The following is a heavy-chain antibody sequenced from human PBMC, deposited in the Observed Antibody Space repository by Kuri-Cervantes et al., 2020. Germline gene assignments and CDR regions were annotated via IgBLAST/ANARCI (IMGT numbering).Heavy chain of an antibody. CDR1: GFTFSSYW. Sequence: LSLTCAASGFTFSSYWMSWVRQAPGKGLEWVANIKQDGSEKYYVDSVKGRFTISRDNAKNSLYLQMNSLRAEDTAVYYCARPHPETMVPYYYMDVWGKGTTVTVSS. CDR3: ARPHPETMVPYYYMDV. V-gene: IGHV3-7*01. J-gene: IGHJ6*03. D-gene: IGHD4/OR15-4a*01. CDR2: IKQDGSEK.